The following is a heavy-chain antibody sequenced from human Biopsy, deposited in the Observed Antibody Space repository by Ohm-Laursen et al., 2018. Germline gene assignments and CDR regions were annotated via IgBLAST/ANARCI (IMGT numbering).Heavy chain of an antibody. CDR3: ARVGAGAPSIDYFDY. J-gene: IGHJ4*02. CDR1: GGSIGSFF. D-gene: IGHD1-26*01. V-gene: IGHV4-59*01. Sequence: TLSLTCFVSGGSIGSFFWSWIRQPPGKGLEWIGYIYYSGSTNYNPSLRSRVTISVDRSKNQFSLELSSVTAADTAVYYCARVGAGAPSIDYFDYWGQGALVTVSS. CDR2: IYYSGST.